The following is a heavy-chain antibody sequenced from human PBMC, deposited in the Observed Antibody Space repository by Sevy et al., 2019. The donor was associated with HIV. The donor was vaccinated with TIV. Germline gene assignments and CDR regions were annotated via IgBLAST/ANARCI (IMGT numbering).Heavy chain of an antibody. Sequence: ASVKVSCKASGYTFTSYAMNWVRQAPGQGLEWMGWINTNTGNPTYAQGFTGRFVFSLDTSDSTAYLQISSLKAEDTAVYYCARDMNDYIWASYGHYGMDVWGQGTTVTVSS. CDR1: GYTFTSYA. CDR2: INTNTGNP. V-gene: IGHV7-4-1*02. J-gene: IGHJ6*02. CDR3: ARDMNDYIWASYGHYGMDV. D-gene: IGHD3-16*01.